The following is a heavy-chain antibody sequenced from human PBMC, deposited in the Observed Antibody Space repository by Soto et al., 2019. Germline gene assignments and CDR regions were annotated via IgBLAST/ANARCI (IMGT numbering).Heavy chain of an antibody. CDR1: GGTFSSYA. J-gene: IGHJ5*02. Sequence: GASVKVSCKASGGTFSSYAISWVRQAPGRGLEWMGGIIPLFGTTNYAQKFRGRVTVTADESTSTVYMEVRSLRFEDTAVYYCARAHGSSWYNWFDPWGQGTLATVSS. D-gene: IGHD6-13*01. V-gene: IGHV1-69*13. CDR3: ARAHGSSWYNWFDP. CDR2: IIPLFGTT.